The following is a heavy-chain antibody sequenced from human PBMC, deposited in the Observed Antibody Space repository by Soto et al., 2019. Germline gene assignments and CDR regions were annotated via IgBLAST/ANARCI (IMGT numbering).Heavy chain of an antibody. CDR1: GFSVTTNY. J-gene: IGHJ5*01. CDR3: ARGYSSSIRFNS. V-gene: IGHV3-53*01. CDR2: IYSGGST. D-gene: IGHD3-22*01. Sequence: GGSLRLSCAASGFSVTTNYMSWVRQAPGKGLERVSVIYSGGSTYYADSVKGRFTISRDNSENTLYLQMNSLRAEDTAVYYCARGYSSSIRFNSWAPGTLITVSS.